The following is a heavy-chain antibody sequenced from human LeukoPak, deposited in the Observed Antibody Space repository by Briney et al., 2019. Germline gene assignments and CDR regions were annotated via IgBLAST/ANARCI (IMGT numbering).Heavy chain of an antibody. CDR2: INHSGST. CDR3: ARGPRLSAFDI. V-gene: IGHV4-34*01. Sequence: SETLSLTCAVYGGSFSGYYWSWIRQPPGKGLEWIGEINHSGSTNYNPSLKSRVTISVDTSKNQFSLKPSSVTAADTAVYYCARGPRLSAFDIWGQGTMVTVSS. CDR1: GGSFSGYY. D-gene: IGHD2-15*01. J-gene: IGHJ3*02.